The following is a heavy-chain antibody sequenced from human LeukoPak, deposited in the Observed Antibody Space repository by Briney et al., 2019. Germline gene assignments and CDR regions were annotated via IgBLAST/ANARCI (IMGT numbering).Heavy chain of an antibody. CDR3: ASLADYYGTSGYYFDAFDS. CDR1: GFTFSGYI. Sequence: PGGSLRLSCAASGFTFSGYIMNWVRQTPGKGLEWVALISHDGSDKYYADSVKGRYTISRDNSKNTLYLQMNTLRAEDTAEYYCASLADYYGTSGYYFDAFDSWGQGTMVIVSS. V-gene: IGHV3-30*04. CDR2: ISHDGSDK. D-gene: IGHD3-22*01. J-gene: IGHJ3*02.